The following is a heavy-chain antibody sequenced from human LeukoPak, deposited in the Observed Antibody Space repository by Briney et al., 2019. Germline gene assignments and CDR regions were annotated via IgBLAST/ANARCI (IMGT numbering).Heavy chain of an antibody. Sequence: ASVKVSCKASGYTFTSYGISWVRQAPGQALEWMGWISAFNGNTNYAQKLQGRVTMTRNTSISTAYMELSSLRSDDTAVYYCALTGYYRVGDYWGQGTLVTVSS. J-gene: IGHJ4*02. CDR3: ALTGYYRVGDY. CDR2: ISAFNGNT. D-gene: IGHD3-9*01. V-gene: IGHV1-18*01. CDR1: GYTFTSYG.